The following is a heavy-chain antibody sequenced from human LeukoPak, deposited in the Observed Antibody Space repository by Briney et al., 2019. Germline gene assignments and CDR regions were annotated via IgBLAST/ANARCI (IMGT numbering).Heavy chain of an antibody. CDR1: GYSISSNYY. Sequence: SETLSLTCTVSGYSISSNYYWAWIRQPPGKGLEWIGSVYHPVDTSYNPSLKSRVTMSVDTSKNQFSLKLSSVTAADTAVYYCAREPWHDYGPPYYFDSWGQGTLVTVSS. V-gene: IGHV4-38-2*02. CDR2: VYHPVDT. CDR3: AREPWHDYGPPYYFDS. J-gene: IGHJ4*02. D-gene: IGHD4-17*01.